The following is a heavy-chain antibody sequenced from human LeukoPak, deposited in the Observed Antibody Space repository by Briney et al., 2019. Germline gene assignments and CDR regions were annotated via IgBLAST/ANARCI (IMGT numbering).Heavy chain of an antibody. CDR3: ARSTFGGVQH. CDR2: ISSSGSTI. Sequence: AGGSLRLSCAASGFTFSSYETNWVRQAPGKGLEWVSYISSSGSTIYYADSVKGRFTISRDNAKNSLYLQMNSLRAEDTAVYYCARSTFGGVQHWGQGTLVTVSS. CDR1: GFTFSSYE. D-gene: IGHD3-16*01. J-gene: IGHJ1*01. V-gene: IGHV3-48*03.